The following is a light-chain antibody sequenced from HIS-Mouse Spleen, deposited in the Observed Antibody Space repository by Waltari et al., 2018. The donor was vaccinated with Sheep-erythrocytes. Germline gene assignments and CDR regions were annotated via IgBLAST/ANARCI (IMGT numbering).Light chain of an antibody. CDR1: SSDVGGYNY. Sequence: QSALTQPRSVSGSPGQSVTISCTGTSSDVGGYNYVSWYQQHPGKAHKLMIYYVSTRPAGVPDRFSGYKSRTTASMTISGLKAEDEADYYCCSYAGSYNHVFATGTKVTVL. CDR3: CSYAGSYNHV. CDR2: YVS. V-gene: IGLV2-11*01. J-gene: IGLJ1*01.